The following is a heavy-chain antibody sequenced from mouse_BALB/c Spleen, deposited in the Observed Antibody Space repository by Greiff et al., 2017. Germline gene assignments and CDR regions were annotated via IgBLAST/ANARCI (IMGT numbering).Heavy chain of an antibody. V-gene: IGHV2-9*02. CDR3: ARDPYYYGSSYWYIDV. Sequence: VQRVESGPGLVAPSQSLSITCTVSGFSLTSYGVHWVRQPPGKGLEWLGVIWAGGSTNYNSALMSRLSISKDNSKSQVFLKMNSLQTDDTAMYYCARDPYYYGSSYWYIDVWGEGTTVTVSS. CDR1: GFSLTSYG. D-gene: IGHD1-1*01. J-gene: IGHJ1*01. CDR2: IWAGGST.